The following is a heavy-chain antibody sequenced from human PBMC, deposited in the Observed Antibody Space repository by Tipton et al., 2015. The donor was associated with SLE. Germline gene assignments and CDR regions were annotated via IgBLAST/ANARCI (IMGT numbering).Heavy chain of an antibody. CDR1: IGSFSGYR. CDR2: INHRGST. D-gene: IGHD4/OR15-4a*01. J-gene: IGHJ5*02. Sequence: LRLSCTVYIGSFSGYRWSWIRQPPGKGLEWIGEINHRGSTNYNSSLKSRVTISVDTSKNQFSLKLSSVTAADTAVYYCTRGGRGDGANPFDPWGQGTLVTVSS. CDR3: TRGGRGDGANPFDP. V-gene: IGHV4-34*01.